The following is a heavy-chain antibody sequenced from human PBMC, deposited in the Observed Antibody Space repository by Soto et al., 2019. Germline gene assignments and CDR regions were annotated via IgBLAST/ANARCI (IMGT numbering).Heavy chain of an antibody. CDR3: ARHMITFVFVFVIFDH. J-gene: IGHJ4*01. V-gene: IGHV1-69*13. CDR1: GGTFSSYA. Sequence: SVKVSFKASGGTFSSYAISWVRQAPGQGLEWMRGIIPIFGTANYAQKFQGRVTITGDESTSTADMEQSSRRSEYTAANYFARHMITFVFVFVIFDHPGQSTLFPDTS. CDR2: IIPIFGTA. D-gene: IGHD3-16*01.